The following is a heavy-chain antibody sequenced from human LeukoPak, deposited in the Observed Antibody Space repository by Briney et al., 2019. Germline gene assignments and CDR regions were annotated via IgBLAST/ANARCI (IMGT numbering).Heavy chain of an antibody. Sequence: PSETLSLTCTVSGGSISSGSYYWSWIRQPPGKGLEWIGYIYYSGSTNYNPSLKSRVTISVDTSKNQFSLKLSSVTAADTAVYYCAREAENAYYFDYWGQGTLVTVSS. CDR3: AREAENAYYFDY. D-gene: IGHD1-1*01. J-gene: IGHJ4*02. V-gene: IGHV4-61*01. CDR1: GGSISSGSYY. CDR2: IYYSGST.